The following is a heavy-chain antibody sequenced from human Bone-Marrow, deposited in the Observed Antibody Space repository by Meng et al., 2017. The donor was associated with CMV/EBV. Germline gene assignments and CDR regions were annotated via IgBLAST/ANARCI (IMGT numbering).Heavy chain of an antibody. D-gene: IGHD6-25*01. CDR1: GGTFSSYA. CDR3: AGGSGWPFFDY. CDR2: ISAYNGHT. V-gene: IGHV1-18*01. Sequence: ASVKVSCKASGGTFSSYAISWVRQAPGQGLEWMAWISAYNGHTNYAQKFQGRVTVTADTSTSTAYMELRSLRSDDTAVYYCAGGSGWPFFDYWGQGTLVTVSS. J-gene: IGHJ4*02.